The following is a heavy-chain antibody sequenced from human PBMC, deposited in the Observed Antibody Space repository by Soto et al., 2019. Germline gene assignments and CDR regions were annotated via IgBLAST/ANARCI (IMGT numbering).Heavy chain of an antibody. V-gene: IGHV1-2*02. CDR1: GYTFTGHY. CDR2: INPKTGGT. Sequence: QVQLEQSGPEVKKPGASMTVSCKASGYTFTGHYMHWVRQAPGQGPEWMGWINPKTGGTNSAQRFQGRVTLTSDTSIRTAYLEMNSLTSNDTAVYYCVRGYMWEPPGALGLWGQGTLLTVSS. CDR3: VRGYMWEPPGALGL. D-gene: IGHD1-26*01. J-gene: IGHJ4*02.